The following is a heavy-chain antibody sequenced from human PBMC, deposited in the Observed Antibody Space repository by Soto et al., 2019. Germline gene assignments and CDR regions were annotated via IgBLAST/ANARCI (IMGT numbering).Heavy chain of an antibody. V-gene: IGHV3-53*01. D-gene: IGHD4-17*01. CDR2: IYEGGTT. Sequence: EVQLVESGGGLIQPGGSLRLSCAASGFTVSSNYMTWVRQAPGKGLGWVSVIYEGGTTYYADSVKGRFTISRDNSKNTLYLQMNSLRPEDSAVYYCTREVHDYGDYGYWGQGTLVTVSS. CDR3: TREVHDYGDYGY. CDR1: GFTVSSNY. J-gene: IGHJ4*02.